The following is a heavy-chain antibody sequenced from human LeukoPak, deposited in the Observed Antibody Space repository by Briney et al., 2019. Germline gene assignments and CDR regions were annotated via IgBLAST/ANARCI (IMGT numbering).Heavy chain of an antibody. CDR1: GYTFTSYY. CDR2: INPSGGST. J-gene: IGHJ6*03. Sequence: ASVKVSCKASGYTFTSYYMHWVRQAPGQGLEWMGIINPSGGSTSYAQKFQGRVTITADESTSTAYMELSSLRSEDTAVYYCARGEGSGSYYHVGSYYYYMDVWGKGTTVTISS. D-gene: IGHD3-10*01. V-gene: IGHV1-46*01. CDR3: ARGEGSGSYYHVGSYYYYMDV.